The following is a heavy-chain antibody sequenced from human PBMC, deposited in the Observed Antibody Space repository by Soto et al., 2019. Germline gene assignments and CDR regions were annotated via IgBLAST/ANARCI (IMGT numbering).Heavy chain of an antibody. D-gene: IGHD1-1*01. Sequence: GGSLRLSCAASGFTFSSYAMSWVRQAPGKGLEWVSAISGSGGSTYYADSVKGRFTISRDNSKNTLYLQMNSLRAEDTAVYYCAKDPRWDWNRNYNWFDPWGQGTLVTVSS. CDR3: AKDPRWDWNRNYNWFDP. CDR2: ISGSGGST. J-gene: IGHJ5*02. V-gene: IGHV3-23*01. CDR1: GFTFSSYA.